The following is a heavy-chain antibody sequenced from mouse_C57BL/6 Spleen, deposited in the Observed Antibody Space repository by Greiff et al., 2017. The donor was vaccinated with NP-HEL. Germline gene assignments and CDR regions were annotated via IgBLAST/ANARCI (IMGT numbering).Heavy chain of an antibody. V-gene: IGHV1-22*01. D-gene: IGHD1-1*01. Sequence: VQLQHSGPELVKPGASVKMSCKASGYTFTDYNMHWVKQSHGKSLEWIGYINPNNGGTSYNQKFKGKATLTVNKSSSTAYMELRSLTSEDSAVYYCARDYYYGSSPFAYWGQGTLVTVSA. J-gene: IGHJ3*01. CDR1: GYTFTDYN. CDR2: INPNNGGT. CDR3: ARDYYYGSSPFAY.